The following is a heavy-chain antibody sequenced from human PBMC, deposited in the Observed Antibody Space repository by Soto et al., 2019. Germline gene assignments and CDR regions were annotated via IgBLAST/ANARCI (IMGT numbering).Heavy chain of an antibody. Sequence: QVQLVQSGAEVKKPGSSVKVSCEASGGTFSSYPINWVRQAPGQGLEWMGGIIPFFGTSNYAQKFQGRVTITAAYSTSTAYMELRSLRSEDTAVYYCARVGHITNYGMAVWGQGTTVTVSS. D-gene: IGHD1-26*01. CDR3: ARVGHITNYGMAV. V-gene: IGHV1-69*01. J-gene: IGHJ6*02. CDR2: IIPFFGTS. CDR1: GGTFSSYP.